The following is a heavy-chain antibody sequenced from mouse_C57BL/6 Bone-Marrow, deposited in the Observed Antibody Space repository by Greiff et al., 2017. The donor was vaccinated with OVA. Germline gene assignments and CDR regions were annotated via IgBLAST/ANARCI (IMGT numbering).Heavy chain of an antibody. CDR3: ARRTYYYGSSYAPFDY. D-gene: IGHD1-1*01. CDR2: IYWDDDK. CDR1: GFSLSTSGMG. V-gene: IGHV8-12*01. J-gene: IGHJ2*01. Sequence: QVQLKESGPGILQSSQTLSLACSFSGFSLSTSGMGVSWIRQPSGKGLEWLAHIYWDDDKRYNPSLKSRLTISKDTSRNQVFLKITSVDTADTATYYCARRTYYYGSSYAPFDYWGQGTTLTVSS.